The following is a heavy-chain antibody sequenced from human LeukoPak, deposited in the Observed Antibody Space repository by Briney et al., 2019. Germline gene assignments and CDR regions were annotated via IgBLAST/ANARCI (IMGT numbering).Heavy chain of an antibody. CDR2: IGAFGDT. D-gene: IGHD3-9*01. CDR1: GFAFSSYD. V-gene: IGHV3-13*01. Sequence: TGGSLRLSCAASGFAFSSYDMHWVRQASGKGLEWVSGIGAFGDTYYGVAVRGRFTISRDKAKNTLYLQMNSLRAEDTAVYYCARGYYDILTGYYHFDYWGQGTLVTVSS. CDR3: ARGYYDILTGYYHFDY. J-gene: IGHJ4*02.